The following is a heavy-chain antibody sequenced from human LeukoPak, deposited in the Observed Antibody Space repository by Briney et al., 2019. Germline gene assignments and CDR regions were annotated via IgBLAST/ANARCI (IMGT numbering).Heavy chain of an antibody. CDR2: ISSSSSYI. V-gene: IGHV3-21*01. CDR3: ARDLDSSWINLDY. CDR1: GFTFSSYS. J-gene: IGHJ4*02. Sequence: PGGSLRLSCAASGFTFSSYSMNWVRQAPGKGLEWVSSISSSSSYIYYADSVKGRFTISRDNAKNSLYLQMNSLRAEDTAVYYCARDLDSSWINLDYWGQGTLVTVSS. D-gene: IGHD6-13*01.